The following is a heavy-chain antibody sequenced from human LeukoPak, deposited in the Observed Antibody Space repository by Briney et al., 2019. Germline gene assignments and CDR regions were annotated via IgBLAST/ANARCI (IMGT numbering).Heavy chain of an antibody. J-gene: IGHJ3*02. CDR1: GGTFSSYA. V-gene: IGHV1-69*05. CDR2: TIPIFGTA. CDR3: ARVLSGSYYDAFDI. D-gene: IGHD1-26*01. Sequence: SVKVSCKASGGTFSSYAISWVRQAPGQGLEWMGRTIPIFGTANYAQKFQGRVTITTDESTSTAYMELSSLRSENTAVYYCARVLSGSYYDAFDIWGQGTMVTVSS.